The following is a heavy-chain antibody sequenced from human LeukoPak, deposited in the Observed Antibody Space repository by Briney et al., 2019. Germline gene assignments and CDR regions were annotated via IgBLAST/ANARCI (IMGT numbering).Heavy chain of an antibody. CDR1: GGSIGSYY. CDR3: ARDQGELPDY. D-gene: IGHD1-26*01. Sequence: SETLSLTCTVSGGSIGSYYWSWIRQPPGKGLEWIGYIYYSGSTNYNPSLKSRVTISVDTSKNQFSLKLSSVTAADTAVYYCARDQGELPDYWGQGTLVTVSS. V-gene: IGHV4-59*01. J-gene: IGHJ4*02. CDR2: IYYSGST.